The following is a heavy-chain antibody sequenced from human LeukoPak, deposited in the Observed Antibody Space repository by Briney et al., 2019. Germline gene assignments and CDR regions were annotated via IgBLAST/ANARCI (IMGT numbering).Heavy chain of an antibody. CDR1: GFTFSSYG. Sequence: GGSLRLSCAASGFTFSSYGMHWVRQAPGKGLEWVAVISYDGTNKYYADSVKGRLTISRDNSKNTLYLQMNSLRAEDTAVYYCAKDASPTVTTAYWYFDLWGRGTLVTVSS. CDR3: AKDASPTVTTAYWYFDL. D-gene: IGHD4-17*01. V-gene: IGHV3-30*18. CDR2: ISYDGTNK. J-gene: IGHJ2*01.